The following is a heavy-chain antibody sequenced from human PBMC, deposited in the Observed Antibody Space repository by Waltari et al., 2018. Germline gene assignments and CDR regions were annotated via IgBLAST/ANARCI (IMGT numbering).Heavy chain of an antibody. J-gene: IGHJ4*02. V-gene: IGHV4-38-2*01. CDR2: IYHSGST. Sequence: QVQLQESGPGLVKPSETLSLTCAVSGYSISSGYYWGWIRQPPGKGLEWIGSIYHSGSTYYNPSLKSRVTISVDTSKNQFSLKLSSVTAADTAVYYCARHVPQWELQYYFDYWGQGTLVTVSS. CDR1: GYSISSGYY. CDR3: ARHVPQWELQYYFDY. D-gene: IGHD1-26*01.